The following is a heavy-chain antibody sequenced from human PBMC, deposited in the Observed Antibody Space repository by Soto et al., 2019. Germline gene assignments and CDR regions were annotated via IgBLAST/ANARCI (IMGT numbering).Heavy chain of an antibody. CDR3: ARESSSSCHDY. CDR2: IIPILGIA. D-gene: IGHD6-13*01. V-gene: IGHV1-69*04. CDR1: GCTFSSYS. J-gene: IGHJ4*02. Sequence: SVKVCCKASGCTFSSYSISWVRQAPGQGLEWMGRIIPILGIANDAQKLQGRVTMTTDTSTSTAYMELRSLRSDDTAVYYCARESSSSCHDYWGQGTLVTVSS.